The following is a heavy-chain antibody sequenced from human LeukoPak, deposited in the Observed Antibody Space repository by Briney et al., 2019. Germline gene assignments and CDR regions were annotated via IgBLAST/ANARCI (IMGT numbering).Heavy chain of an antibody. D-gene: IGHD2-15*01. CDR2: IIPIFGTA. CDR1: GGTFSSYA. J-gene: IGHJ5*02. Sequence: ASVKVSCKASGGTFSSYAISWVRQAPGQGLEWMGGIIPIFGTANYAQKFQGRVTITADESTSTAYMELSSLRSEDTAVYYCARDREPTIKKYCSGGSCYLNWFDPWGQGTLVTVFS. V-gene: IGHV1-69*13. CDR3: ARDREPTIKKYCSGGSCYLNWFDP.